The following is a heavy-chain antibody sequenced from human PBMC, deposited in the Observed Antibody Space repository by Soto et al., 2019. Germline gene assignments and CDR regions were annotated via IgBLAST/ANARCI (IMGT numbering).Heavy chain of an antibody. D-gene: IGHD2-2*01. V-gene: IGHV4-34*01. CDR1: GGSFSGYY. Sequence: QVQLQQWGAGLLKPSETLSLTCAVYGGSFSGYYWSWIRQPPGKGLEWIGEINHSGSTNYNPSLKSRVAISVDTSKTQCALKLSSVTAANTAVYYCARVAWTSCALGYWGQGTLVTVSS. J-gene: IGHJ4*02. CDR3: ARVAWTSCALGY. CDR2: INHSGST.